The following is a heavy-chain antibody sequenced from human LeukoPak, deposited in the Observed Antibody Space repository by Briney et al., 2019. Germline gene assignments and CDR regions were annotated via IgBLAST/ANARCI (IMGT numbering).Heavy chain of an antibody. V-gene: IGHV4-30-4*01. CDR3: ARQGSGYYYKGIYY. D-gene: IGHD3-22*01. Sequence: SETLSLTCTVSGGSISSYYWSWIRQPPGKGLEWIGCIYYSGSTYYNPSLKSRVTISVDTSKNQFSLKLSSVTAADTAVYYCARQGSGYYYKGIYYWGQGTLVTVSS. CDR1: GGSISSYY. J-gene: IGHJ4*02. CDR2: IYYSGST.